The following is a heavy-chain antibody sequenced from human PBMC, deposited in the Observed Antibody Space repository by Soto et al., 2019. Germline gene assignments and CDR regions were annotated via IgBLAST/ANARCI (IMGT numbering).Heavy chain of an antibody. J-gene: IGHJ4*02. V-gene: IGHV1-18*01. Sequence: ASVKVSCKASGYTFTSYGISWVRQAPGQGLEWMGWISAYNGNTNYAQKLQGRVTMTTDTSTSTAYMELRSLRSDDTAVYYCARGKCGGDCYSLAKYYFDYWGQGTLVTV. CDR2: ISAYNGNT. D-gene: IGHD2-21*02. CDR1: GYTFTSYG. CDR3: ARGKCGGDCYSLAKYYFDY.